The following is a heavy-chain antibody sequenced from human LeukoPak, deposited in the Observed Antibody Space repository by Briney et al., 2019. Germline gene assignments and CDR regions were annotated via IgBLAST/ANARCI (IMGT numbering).Heavy chain of an antibody. Sequence: ASVKVSCKASGYSLTSYGISWVRPAPGQGLEWLGWISTYNGNTNYAQKFQGRVTMTTDTSTSSGYMELRSLRSDDTAVYYCARAVPTAAGGYYMDVWGKGTTVTVSS. V-gene: IGHV1-18*01. CDR2: ISTYNGNT. D-gene: IGHD2-2*01. J-gene: IGHJ6*03. CDR1: GYSLTSYG. CDR3: ARAVPTAAGGYYMDV.